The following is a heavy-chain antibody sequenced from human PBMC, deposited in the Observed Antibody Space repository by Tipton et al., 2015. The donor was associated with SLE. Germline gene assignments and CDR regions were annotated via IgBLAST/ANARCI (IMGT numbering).Heavy chain of an antibody. CDR3: AGQPSYYYGMDV. CDR1: GGSISRSS. D-gene: IGHD6-13*01. V-gene: IGHV3-30*04. J-gene: IGHJ6*02. CDR2: ISYDGSNK. Sequence: LSLTCAVSGGSISRSSWWSWVRQAPGKGLEWVAVISYDGSNKYYADSVKGRFTISRDNSKNTLYLQMNSLRAEDTAVYYCAGQPSYYYGMDVWGQGTTVTVSS.